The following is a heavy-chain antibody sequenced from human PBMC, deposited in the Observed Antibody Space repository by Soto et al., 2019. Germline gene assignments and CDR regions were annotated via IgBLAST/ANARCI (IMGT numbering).Heavy chain of an antibody. Sequence: QVQLVESGGGVVQPGRSLRLSCAASGFTFSSYGMHWVRQAPGKGLEWVAVIWYDGSNKYYADSVKGRFTISRDNSKNPLYLQMNSLRAEDTAVYYCARSKTLLPLYSYAMDVGGQGTTVTVSS. CDR2: IWYDGSNK. D-gene: IGHD1-26*01. J-gene: IGHJ6*02. CDR3: ARSKTLLPLYSYAMDV. V-gene: IGHV3-33*01. CDR1: GFTFSSYG.